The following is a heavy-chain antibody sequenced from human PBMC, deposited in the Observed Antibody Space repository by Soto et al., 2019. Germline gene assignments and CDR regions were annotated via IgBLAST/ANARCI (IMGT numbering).Heavy chain of an antibody. D-gene: IGHD4-17*01. CDR3: AKRPASGAHYFDN. CDR1: GFTFSSSA. V-gene: IGHV3-23*01. CDR2: ISGSGALT. Sequence: PGGSLRLSCAVSGFTFSSSAMAWVRQAPGKGLEWVSGISGSGALTYYADSVKGRFTISRDNSKNTLYLQMNSLRAEDTAVYYCAKRPASGAHYFDNWGQGTLVTVSS. J-gene: IGHJ4*02.